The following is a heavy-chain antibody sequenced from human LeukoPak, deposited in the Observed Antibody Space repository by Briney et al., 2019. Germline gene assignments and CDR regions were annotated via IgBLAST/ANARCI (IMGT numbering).Heavy chain of an antibody. CDR2: IYYSGST. CDR3: ARGRLHYCSSTSCSGYYYYYGMDV. V-gene: IGHV4-59*01. J-gene: IGHJ6*04. CDR1: GGSIGSYY. D-gene: IGHD2-2*01. Sequence: SETLSLTCTVSGGSIGSYYWSWIRQPPGKGLEWIGYIYYSGSTNYNPSLKRRVTISVDTSKNQFSLKLSSVTAADTAVYYCARGRLHYCSSTSCSGYYYYYGMDVWGKGTTVTVSS.